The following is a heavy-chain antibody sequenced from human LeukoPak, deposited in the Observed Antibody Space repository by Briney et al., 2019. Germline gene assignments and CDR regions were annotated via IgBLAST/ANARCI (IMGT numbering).Heavy chain of an antibody. D-gene: IGHD3-22*01. CDR1: GGSISSGGYY. CDR2: IYYSGST. Sequence: SETLSLTCTVSGGSISSGGYYWSWIRQHPGKGLEWIGYIYYSGSTYYNPSLKSRVTISVDTSKNQFSLKLSSVTAADTAVYYCAKVGDSSGPYIDYWGQGTLVTVSS. J-gene: IGHJ4*02. CDR3: AKVGDSSGPYIDY. V-gene: IGHV4-31*03.